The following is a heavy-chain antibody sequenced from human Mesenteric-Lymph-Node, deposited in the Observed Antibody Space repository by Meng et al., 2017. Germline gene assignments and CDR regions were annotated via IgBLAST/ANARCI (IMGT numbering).Heavy chain of an antibody. Sequence: QDQMGQTGGEVKKPGASGKVACKASGYTFTNYGITWVRQAPGQGLEWMGWINAYNGDTNYAQTLQGRVTMTTDTSTSTAYMELRSLRSDDTAVYYCARVEVGITSGDYWGQGTLVTVSS. CDR2: INAYNGDT. CDR3: ARVEVGITSGDY. D-gene: IGHD1-26*01. J-gene: IGHJ4*02. V-gene: IGHV1-18*01. CDR1: GYTFTNYG.